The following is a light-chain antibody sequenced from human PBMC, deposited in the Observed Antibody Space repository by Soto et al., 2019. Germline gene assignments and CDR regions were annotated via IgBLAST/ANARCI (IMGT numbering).Light chain of an antibody. CDR2: DVN. Sequence: QSALTQPASVSGSPGQSITISCTGTSSDVGGYNYVSWYQHHPGKAPKLMIYDVNNRPSGVSNRFSGSKSGNTASLTISGLQAEDEAHYYCSSYTSSSTVVFGGGTKLTVL. CDR1: SSDVGGYNY. CDR3: SSYTSSSTVV. V-gene: IGLV2-14*03. J-gene: IGLJ2*01.